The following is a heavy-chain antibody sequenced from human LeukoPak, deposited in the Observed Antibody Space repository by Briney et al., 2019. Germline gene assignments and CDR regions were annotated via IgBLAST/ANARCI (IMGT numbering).Heavy chain of an antibody. CDR3: ARGHHFSDLYYYGSGSYYTRFDS. J-gene: IGHJ4*02. D-gene: IGHD3-10*01. CDR1: GGTFSSYA. V-gene: IGHV1-18*01. CDR2: ISAYNGNT. Sequence: ASVKVSCKASGGTFSSYAISWVRQAPGQGLEWMGWISAYNGNTNYAQKFQGRVTMTTDTSTSTAHMELRSLRSDDTAVYYCARGHHFSDLYYYGSGSYYTRFDSWGQGTLVTVSS.